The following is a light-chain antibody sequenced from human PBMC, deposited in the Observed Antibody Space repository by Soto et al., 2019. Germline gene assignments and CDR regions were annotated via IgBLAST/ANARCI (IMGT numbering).Light chain of an antibody. Sequence: QSALTQPASVSGSPGQSITISCTGTSSDVGGYNYVSWYQQHPGKAPKLMIYEVSNRPSGVSNRFSGSKSGTTASLTISGLQAEDEADYYCCSYAGSYTWVFGGGTKLTVL. CDR3: CSYAGSYTWV. CDR2: EVS. V-gene: IGLV2-14*01. J-gene: IGLJ3*02. CDR1: SSDVGGYNY.